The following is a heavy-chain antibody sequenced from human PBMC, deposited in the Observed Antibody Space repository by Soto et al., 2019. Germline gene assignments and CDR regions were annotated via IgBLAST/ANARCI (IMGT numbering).Heavy chain of an antibody. Sequence: PSETLSLTCSVSGGSMRSYYWNWIRQPPGRGLEWIGYIFYTGRTNYHSSLKSRVTISIDTSRKQFSLNLSSVTAADTAVYYCAGESPYQNENVGCTGAFDLWGQGTSVTVSS. V-gene: IGHV4-59*01. J-gene: IGHJ3*01. CDR3: AGESPYQNENVGCTGAFDL. D-gene: IGHD1-1*01. CDR2: IFYTGRT. CDR1: GGSMRSYY.